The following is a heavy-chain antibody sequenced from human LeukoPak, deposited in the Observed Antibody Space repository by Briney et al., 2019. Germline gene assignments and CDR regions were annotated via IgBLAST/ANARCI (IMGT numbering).Heavy chain of an antibody. CDR1: GGSISTYY. Sequence: TSETLCLTCTVSGGSISTYYWSWIRQPPGKGLEWIGYIYYSGSTNYNPSLKSRVTISVDTSKNQFSLKLSSVTAADTAVYYCARDCGGYSSALYFDYWGKGTLVSASS. CDR3: ARDCGGYSSALYFDY. D-gene: IGHD6-25*01. J-gene: IGHJ4*02. CDR2: IYYSGST. V-gene: IGHV4-59*01.